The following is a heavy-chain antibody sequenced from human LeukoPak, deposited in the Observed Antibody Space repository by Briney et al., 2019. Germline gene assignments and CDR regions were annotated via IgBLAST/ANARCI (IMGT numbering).Heavy chain of an antibody. J-gene: IGHJ4*02. D-gene: IGHD1-26*01. CDR3: VKDRSLSGFYYSRIDY. CDR2: ISASGGGT. V-gene: IGHV3-23*01. Sequence: PGGSLRLSCAASGFTFSSYAMSWVRQAPGRGLECVAAISASGGGTYYADSVKGRFTTSRDNSKDTLFLQMSGLRAEDTAVYFCVKDRSLSGFYYSRIDYWGQGALVTVSS. CDR1: GFTFSSYA.